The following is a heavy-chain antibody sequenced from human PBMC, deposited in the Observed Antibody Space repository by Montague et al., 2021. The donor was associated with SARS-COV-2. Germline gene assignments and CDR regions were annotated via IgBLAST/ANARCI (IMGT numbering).Heavy chain of an antibody. CDR1: GFIFSNFW. J-gene: IGHJ4*02. CDR2: ITSSSTT. V-gene: IGHV3-53*04. CDR3: ARIST. Sequence: SLRLSCAASGFIFSNFWMSWVRQAPGKGLEWVAVITSSSTTYYAESVKGRFTISRHNSNNTVSLQMSSLRLEDTAVYYCARISTWGQGTLVTVSS.